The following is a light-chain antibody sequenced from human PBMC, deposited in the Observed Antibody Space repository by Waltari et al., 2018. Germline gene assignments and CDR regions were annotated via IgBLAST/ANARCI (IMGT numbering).Light chain of an antibody. Sequence: DIQMTQSPSSLSASVGDRFTITCRASQSISSYFNWYQQKPGKAPKLLIYAASSLQSGVPSRFSGSGSGTDFTLTISSLQPEDFATYYCQQSYSTPFTFGPGTKVDIK. CDR1: QSISSY. CDR2: AAS. CDR3: QQSYSTPFT. J-gene: IGKJ3*01. V-gene: IGKV1-39*01.